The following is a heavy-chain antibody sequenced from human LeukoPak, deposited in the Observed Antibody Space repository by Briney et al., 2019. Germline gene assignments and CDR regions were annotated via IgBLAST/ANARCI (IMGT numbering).Heavy chain of an antibody. Sequence: GGSLRLSCAASGFTFSSYSMNWVRQAPGKGLEWVGRTRNKANSYTTEYAASVKGRFTISRDDSKNSLYLQMNSLKTEDTAVYYCARDGYSGYGFLDVWGKGTTVTVSS. CDR1: GFTFSSYS. D-gene: IGHD5-12*01. J-gene: IGHJ6*04. CDR2: TRNKANSYTT. V-gene: IGHV3-72*01. CDR3: ARDGYSGYGFLDV.